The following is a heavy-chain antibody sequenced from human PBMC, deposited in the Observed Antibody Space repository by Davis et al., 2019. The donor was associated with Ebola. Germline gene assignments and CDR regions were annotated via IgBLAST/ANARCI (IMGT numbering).Heavy chain of an antibody. D-gene: IGHD6-19*01. CDR3: AKDLAYSSGWTVDY. J-gene: IGHJ4*02. Sequence: PGGSLRLSCAASGFTFSSYAMSWVRQAPGKGLEWVSAISGSGGSTYYADSVKGRFTISRDNSKNTLYLQMNSLRAEDTAVYYCAKDLAYSSGWTVDYWGQGTLVTVSS. CDR1: GFTFSSYA. CDR2: ISGSGGST. V-gene: IGHV3-23*01.